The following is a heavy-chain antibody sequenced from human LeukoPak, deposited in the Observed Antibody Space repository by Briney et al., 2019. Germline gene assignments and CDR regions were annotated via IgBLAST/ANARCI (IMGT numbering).Heavy chain of an antibody. Sequence: ASVKVSCKTSGYTFVAYYLHWVRQAPGQGLEWMGWLNPGPGGTLYAQKFQGRVTVTRDMSMTTAYMELTELRSDDTAVYYCAAQRDPRPFDHWGQGTLITVSS. D-gene: IGHD5-24*01. CDR2: LNPGPGGT. CDR3: AAQRDPRPFDH. V-gene: IGHV1-2*02. CDR1: GYTFVAYY. J-gene: IGHJ4*02.